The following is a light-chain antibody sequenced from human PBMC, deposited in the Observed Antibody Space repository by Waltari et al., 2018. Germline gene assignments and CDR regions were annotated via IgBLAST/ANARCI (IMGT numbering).Light chain of an antibody. Sequence: ETVMTQSPATLSVSPGEGATLSCSASQSVGSTVAWYQQKPGQAPRLLMYGASTRAAGIPARFSGSGSGTEFTLTISSLQSEDFAIYFCQQYHNWPPGTFGQGTTVEIK. CDR1: QSVGST. CDR2: GAS. J-gene: IGKJ1*01. V-gene: IGKV3-15*01. CDR3: QQYHNWPPGT.